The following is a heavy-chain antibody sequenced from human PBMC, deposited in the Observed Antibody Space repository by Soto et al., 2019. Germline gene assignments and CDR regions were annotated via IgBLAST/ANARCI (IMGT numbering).Heavy chain of an antibody. Sequence: ESGGGVVQPGRSLRLSCAASGFTFSSYGMHWVRQAPGKGLEWVAVISYDGSNKYYADSVKGRFTVSRDKSKNTLYLQMNSLRAEDTAIYFCAKSNALDVWGQGTTVTVSS. CDR3: AKSNALDV. D-gene: IGHD1-1*01. CDR1: GFTFSSYG. J-gene: IGHJ6*02. CDR2: ISYDGSNK. V-gene: IGHV3-30*18.